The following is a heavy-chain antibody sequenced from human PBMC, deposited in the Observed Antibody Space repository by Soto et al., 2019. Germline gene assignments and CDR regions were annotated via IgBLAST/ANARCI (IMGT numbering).Heavy chain of an antibody. Sequence: XQSLPRPCTVSGGSISSGCYYWNWIRQHPGKGLEWIVYIYYSGSTNYNPSLKSRVTISVDTSKNQFSLKLNSVTAADTAVYYCARRGCSSAGCPYYFDDWGQGTLVTVSS. J-gene: IGHJ4*02. CDR2: IYYSGST. V-gene: IGHV4-61*01. D-gene: IGHD2-2*01. CDR1: GGSISSGCYY. CDR3: ARRGCSSAGCPYYFDD.